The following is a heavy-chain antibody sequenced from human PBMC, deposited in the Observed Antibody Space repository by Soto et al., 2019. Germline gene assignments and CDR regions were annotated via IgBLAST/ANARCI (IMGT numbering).Heavy chain of an antibody. CDR3: AKSPIIAAPGHIDY. D-gene: IGHD6-13*01. Sequence: GSLRLSCAASGFTLSSCAMSWVRQAPGKGLEWVSALSGGGGTTYYADSVRGRFTISRDNSKNTLYLQMNSLRAEDTAVYFCAKSPIIAAPGHIDYWGQGTLVTVSS. CDR2: LSGGGGTT. J-gene: IGHJ4*02. V-gene: IGHV3-23*01. CDR1: GFTLSSCA.